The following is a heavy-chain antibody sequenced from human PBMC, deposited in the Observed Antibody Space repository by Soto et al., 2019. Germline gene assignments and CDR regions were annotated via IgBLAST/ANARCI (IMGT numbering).Heavy chain of an antibody. Sequence: GGSLRLSCAASEFTFSSYWMHWVRQAPGKGLVWVSRINGDGSFTSYADSVKGRFTISRDNAKSTLSLQMNSLSAEDTALYYCARGIYGDPQGLDIWGQGTMVTVSS. CDR3: ARGIYGDPQGLDI. CDR2: INGDGSFT. CDR1: EFTFSSYW. J-gene: IGHJ3*02. D-gene: IGHD4-17*01. V-gene: IGHV3-74*01.